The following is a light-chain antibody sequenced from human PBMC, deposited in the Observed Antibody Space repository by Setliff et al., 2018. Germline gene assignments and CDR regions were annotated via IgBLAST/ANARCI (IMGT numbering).Light chain of an antibody. CDR3: SSHTSSGTDV. V-gene: IGLV2-14*03. CDR1: SSDVGAYNY. CDR2: DVS. J-gene: IGLJ1*01. Sequence: QSALTQPASVSGSPGQSITISCTGTSSDVGAYNYVSWYQQHPDKAPKLIIYDVSNRPSGVSNRFSGSKSGNTASLTISGLQAEDEADYYCSSHTSSGTDVFGSGTKGTVL.